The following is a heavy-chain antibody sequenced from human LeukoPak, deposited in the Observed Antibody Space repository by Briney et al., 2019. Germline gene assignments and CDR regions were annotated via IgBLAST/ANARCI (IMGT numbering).Heavy chain of an antibody. CDR1: GFTFSSYW. V-gene: IGHV3-74*01. D-gene: IGHD3-10*01. J-gene: IGHJ4*02. CDR2: INSDGSST. Sequence: GGSLRLSCAASGFTFSSYWMHWVRQAPGNGLVWVSRINSDGSSTSYADSVKGRFTISRDNAKNTLYLQMNSLRAEDTAVYYCARVPNYYGSGSYDYWGQGTLVTVSS. CDR3: ARVPNYYGSGSYDY.